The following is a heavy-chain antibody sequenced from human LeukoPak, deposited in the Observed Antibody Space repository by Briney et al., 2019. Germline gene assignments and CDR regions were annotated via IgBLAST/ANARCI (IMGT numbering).Heavy chain of an antibody. D-gene: IGHD5/OR15-5a*01. V-gene: IGHV3-48*01. Sequence: GGSLRLSCAASGFTFSSYSMNWVRQAPGKGLEWVSYISSSSSTIYYADSVKGRFTISRDNAKNSLYLQMNSLRAEDTAVYYCARDDRSYVYDFDYWGQGTLVTVSS. CDR3: ARDDRSYVYDFDY. CDR2: ISSSSSTI. J-gene: IGHJ4*02. CDR1: GFTFSSYS.